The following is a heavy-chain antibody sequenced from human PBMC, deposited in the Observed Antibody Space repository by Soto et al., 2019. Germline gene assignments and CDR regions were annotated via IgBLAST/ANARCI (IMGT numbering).Heavy chain of an antibody. D-gene: IGHD4-17*01. V-gene: IGHV3-30*18. CDR3: AKDATTVTTGYFDY. Sequence: GGSLRLSCAASGFTFSIYGMHWVLQAPGKGLEWVAVISYDGSNKYYADSVKGRFTISRDNSKNTLYLQMSSLRAEDTAVYYCAKDATTVTTGYFDYWGQGTLVTVSS. CDR2: ISYDGSNK. CDR1: GFTFSIYG. J-gene: IGHJ4*02.